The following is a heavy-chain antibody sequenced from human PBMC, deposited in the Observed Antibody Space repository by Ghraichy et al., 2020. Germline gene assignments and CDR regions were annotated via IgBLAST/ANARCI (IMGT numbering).Heavy chain of an antibody. J-gene: IGHJ3*02. CDR1: GFTFDDYA. D-gene: IGHD2-21*02. V-gene: IGHV3-9*01. CDR3: AKGHCGGDCYQKVPFDI. CDR2: ISRNSGSI. Sequence: GGSLRLSCAASGFTFDDYAMHWVRQAPGKGLEWVSGISRNSGSIGYADSVKGRFIISRDNAKNSLYLQMNSLRAEDTALYYCAKGHCGGDCYQKVPFDIWGQGTILT.